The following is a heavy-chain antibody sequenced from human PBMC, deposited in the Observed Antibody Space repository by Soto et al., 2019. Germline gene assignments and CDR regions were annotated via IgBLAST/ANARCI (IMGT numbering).Heavy chain of an antibody. V-gene: IGHV6-1*01. CDR2: TYYKSKWYY. J-gene: IGHJ6*03. CDR1: GDSVCSNSGG. CDR3: ARGSWDDVSGHYYMDV. Sequence: PSQTLSLTCDISGDSVCSNSGGWNWIRQTPSRGLEWLGRTYYKSKWYYTYAASVKSRITVSPDTSKNQFSLQLTSVTPEDTAVYYCARGSWDDVSGHYYMDVWDKGTTVTVSS. D-gene: IGHD1-1*01.